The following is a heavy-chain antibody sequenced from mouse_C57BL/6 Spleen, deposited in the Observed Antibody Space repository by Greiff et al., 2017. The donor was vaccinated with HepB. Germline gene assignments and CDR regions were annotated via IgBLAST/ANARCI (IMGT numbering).Heavy chain of an antibody. CDR3: ARGYFVTTVGTMDY. CDR2: IYPGDGDT. Sequence: VQLQQSGAELVKPGASVKISCKASGYAFSSYWMNWVKQRPGKGLEWIGQIYPGDGDTNYNGKFKGKATLTADKSSSTAYMQLSSLTSEDSAVYFCARGYFVTTVGTMDYWGQGTSVTVSS. V-gene: IGHV1-80*01. CDR1: GYAFSSYW. J-gene: IGHJ4*01. D-gene: IGHD1-1*01.